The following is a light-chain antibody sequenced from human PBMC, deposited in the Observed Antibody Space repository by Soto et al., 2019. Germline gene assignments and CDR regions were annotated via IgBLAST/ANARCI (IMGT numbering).Light chain of an antibody. J-gene: IGKJ1*01. V-gene: IGKV3-15*01. CDR1: QSVSRN. CDR3: QQYYNWPRT. Sequence: EIMMTHSPSTLSASACERGSLXWPASQSVSRNLAWYQQKRGQAPRLLIYGASTRETGIPARFSGSGSGTEFTLTISSLQPEDFAVYYCQQYYNWPRTFGQGTKVDI. CDR2: GAS.